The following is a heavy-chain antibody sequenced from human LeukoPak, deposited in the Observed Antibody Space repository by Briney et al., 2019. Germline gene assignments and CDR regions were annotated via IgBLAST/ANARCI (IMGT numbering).Heavy chain of an antibody. CDR3: TRAAGHYDYVWGSYRSRVHFDY. J-gene: IGHJ4*02. Sequence: SETLSLTCAVYGGSFSGYYWSWIRQPPGKGLEWIGEINHSGSTNYNPSLKSRVTISVDTSKNQFPLKLSSVTAADTAVYYCTRAAGHYDYVWGSYRSRVHFDYWGQGTLVTVSS. V-gene: IGHV4-34*01. CDR1: GGSFSGYY. D-gene: IGHD3-16*02. CDR2: INHSGST.